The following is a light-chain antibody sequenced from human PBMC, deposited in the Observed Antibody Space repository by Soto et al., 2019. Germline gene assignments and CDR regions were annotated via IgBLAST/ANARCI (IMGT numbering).Light chain of an antibody. CDR2: EVN. CDR3: SSYAGSNNVI. Sequence: QSGLTQPPSASGSPGQSVTISCTGTSSDVGGYNYVSWYQQHPGKVPKLIIYEVNKRPSGIPDRFSGSKSGTTASLTVSGLQAEDEADYYCSSYAGSNNVIFGGGTKLTVL. CDR1: SSDVGGYNY. J-gene: IGLJ2*01. V-gene: IGLV2-8*01.